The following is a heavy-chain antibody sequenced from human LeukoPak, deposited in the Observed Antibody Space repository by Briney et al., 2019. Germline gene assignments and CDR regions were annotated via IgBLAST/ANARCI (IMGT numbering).Heavy chain of an antibody. CDR2: ISGNGAST. J-gene: IGHJ4*02. CDR1: GFSFSIYA. CDR3: ARGVEPLAANTLAY. Sequence: PGGSLRLSCAASGFSFSIYAMSWVRQAPGKGLEWVSSISGNGASTYYGDSVQGRFTISRDNSKNTLYLEMNSLSPDDTAVYYCARGVEPLAANTLAYWGQGTLVTVSS. V-gene: IGHV3-23*01. D-gene: IGHD1-14*01.